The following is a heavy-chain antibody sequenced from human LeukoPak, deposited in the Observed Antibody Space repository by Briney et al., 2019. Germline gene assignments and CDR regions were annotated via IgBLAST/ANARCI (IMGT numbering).Heavy chain of an antibody. CDR3: ARSVSSRFTSPRRPYYFDS. CDR1: GFTFSSYA. J-gene: IGHJ4*02. CDR2: ISGSGGST. V-gene: IGHV3-23*01. Sequence: HPGGSLRLSCAASGFTFSSYAMSWVRQAPGKGLEWVSAISGSGGSTYYADSVKGRFTISRDNSKNTLYLQMNSLRAEDTAVYYCARSVSSRFTSPRRPYYFDSWGQGTLVTVSS. D-gene: IGHD3-10*01.